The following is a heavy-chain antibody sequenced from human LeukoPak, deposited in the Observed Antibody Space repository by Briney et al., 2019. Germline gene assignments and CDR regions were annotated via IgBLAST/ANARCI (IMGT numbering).Heavy chain of an antibody. V-gene: IGHV3-66*02. D-gene: IGHD2-15*01. J-gene: IGHJ1*01. CDR3: ARVAVEGREFFQH. CDR1: AFTVSSNC. CDR2: IYTAGNT. Sequence: GGSLRLSCTASAFTVSSNCMSWARQAPGKGLEWVSLIYTAGNTYYADSVRCRFTISRDISKNTLYLQMNSLRIDDTAVYYCARVAVEGREFFQHWGQGTLVTVSS.